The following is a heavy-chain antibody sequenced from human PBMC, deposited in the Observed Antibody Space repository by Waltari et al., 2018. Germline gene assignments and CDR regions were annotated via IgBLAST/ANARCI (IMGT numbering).Heavy chain of an antibody. CDR1: GGSISSSSYY. CDR3: ARDLRVEHVPGIAAHPGYGMDV. Sequence: QLQLQESGPGLVKPSETLSLTCTVSGGSISSSSYYWGWLRQPPGKGLEWIGSIYYSGSTYYNPSLKSRVTISVDTSKNQFSLKLSSVTAADTAVYYCARDLRVEHVPGIAAHPGYGMDVWGQGTTVTVSS. D-gene: IGHD6-6*01. CDR2: IYYSGST. V-gene: IGHV4-39*07. J-gene: IGHJ6*02.